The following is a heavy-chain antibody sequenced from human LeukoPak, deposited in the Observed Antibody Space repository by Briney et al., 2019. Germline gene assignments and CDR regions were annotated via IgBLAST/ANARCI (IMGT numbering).Heavy chain of an antibody. Sequence: GESLKISCAASGFTFGTYAMIWVRQAPGKGLEWISYIRRSSDTIYYADSVKGRFTISRDNAKSSLYLHMNSLRVEDTAVYYCARGLFGDHGGYCGPGTLVTVSS. V-gene: IGHV3-48*04. CDR3: ARGLFGDHGGY. CDR2: IRRSSDTI. D-gene: IGHD4-17*01. J-gene: IGHJ4*02. CDR1: GFTFGTYA.